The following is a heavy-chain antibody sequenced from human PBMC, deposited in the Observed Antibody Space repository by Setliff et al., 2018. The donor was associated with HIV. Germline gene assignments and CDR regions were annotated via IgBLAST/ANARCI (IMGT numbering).Heavy chain of an antibody. CDR3: ASGTTYGGNSVAFDI. Sequence: GESLKISCKGSGYSFTSYWIGWVRQMPGKGLEWMGIIYPGDSDTRYSPSFQGRVTISADKSISTAYVYLSSLRSEDTAVYYCASGTTYGGNSVAFDIWGQGTMVTVSS. D-gene: IGHD4-17*01. CDR2: IYPGDSDT. CDR1: GYSFTSYW. J-gene: IGHJ3*02. V-gene: IGHV5-51*01.